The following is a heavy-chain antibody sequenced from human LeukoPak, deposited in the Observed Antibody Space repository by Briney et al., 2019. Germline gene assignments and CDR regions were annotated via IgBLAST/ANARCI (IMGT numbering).Heavy chain of an antibody. J-gene: IGHJ4*02. D-gene: IGHD1-26*01. V-gene: IGHV3-30*02. CDR3: AKGGGSYYHYFDY. CDR2: IRYDGSNK. CDR1: GFTFSSYG. Sequence: GGSLRLSCAASGFTFSSYGMHWVRQAPGKGLEWVAFIRYDGSNKYYADSVKGRFTISRDNSKNTLYLQMNSLRAEDTAVYYCAKGGGSYYHYFDYWGQGTLVTVSS.